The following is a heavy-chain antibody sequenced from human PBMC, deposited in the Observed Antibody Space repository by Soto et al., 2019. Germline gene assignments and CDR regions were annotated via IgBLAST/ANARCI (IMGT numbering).Heavy chain of an antibody. J-gene: IGHJ4*01. CDR1: GFTFSDYY. D-gene: IGHD1-26*01. V-gene: IGHV3-11*06. CDR3: AGKRREPSGSYYLEN. Sequence: GGSLSLCCAAAGFTFSDYYMSWIPPAPGQGLEWVSYISSSSSYTNYADSVKGRFTISRDTAKNSLYLQMNSVRPEHRAVYYCAGKRREPSGSYYLENWGDGTLVTVSS. CDR2: ISSSSSYT.